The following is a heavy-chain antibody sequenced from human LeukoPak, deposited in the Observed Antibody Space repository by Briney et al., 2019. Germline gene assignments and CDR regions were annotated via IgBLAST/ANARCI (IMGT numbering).Heavy chain of an antibody. CDR2: IYPRYGST. J-gene: IGHJ4*02. CDR3: ARDQEGFDY. CDR1: GYTFTSNY. V-gene: IGHV1-46*01. Sequence: ASVKVSCKASGYTFTSNYIHWVRQAPGQGLEWMGMIYPRYGSTSYAQKFQGRVTVTRDTSTSIVHMELSGLRSEDTAVYYCARDQEGFDYWGQGTLVTVSS.